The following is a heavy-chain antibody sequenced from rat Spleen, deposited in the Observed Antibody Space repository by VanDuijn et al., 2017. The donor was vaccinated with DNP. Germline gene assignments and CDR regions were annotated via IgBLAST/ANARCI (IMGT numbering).Heavy chain of an antibody. J-gene: IGHJ2*01. Sequence: EVQLVESGGGLVQPGRSLKLSCAASGFSFSNQYMARVRQAPRKDQYWVASVSTGDSRTYYADSVKGPFTISRDNAKSTLFLQINSLQSAETATYYCARDSADNYIRYYFDYWGQGVMVTVSS. CDR1: GFSFSNQY. CDR3: ARDSADNYIRYYFDY. V-gene: IGHV5S11*01. CDR2: VSTGDSRT. D-gene: IGHD1-10*01.